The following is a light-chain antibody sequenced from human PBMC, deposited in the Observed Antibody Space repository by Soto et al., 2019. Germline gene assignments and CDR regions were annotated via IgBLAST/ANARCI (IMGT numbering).Light chain of an antibody. J-gene: IGLJ2*01. CDR1: SSDVGNYNL. Sequence: QSALTQPASVSGSPGQSITISCTGTSSDVGNYNLVSWYQQYPGKAPKLMIYEGGKRPSGVSNRFSGSKSGNTASLTISGLQAEDEGDYYCCSFARRSTLIFGGGTKLTVL. CDR3: CSFARRSTLI. V-gene: IGLV2-23*01. CDR2: EGG.